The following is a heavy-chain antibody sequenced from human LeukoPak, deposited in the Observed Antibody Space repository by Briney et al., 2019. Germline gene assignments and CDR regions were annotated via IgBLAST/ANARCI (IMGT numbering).Heavy chain of an antibody. Sequence: SETLSLTCTVSGASISSDNYYWNWIRQPAGKGLEWIGRIYTSGSTNYNPSLKSRVTMSVDTSKNQFSLKLSSVTAADTAVYYCARDSPLEEGGMDVWGQGTTVTVSS. V-gene: IGHV4-61*02. CDR3: ARDSPLEEGGMDV. D-gene: IGHD1-1*01. J-gene: IGHJ6*02. CDR1: GASISSDNYY. CDR2: IYTSGST.